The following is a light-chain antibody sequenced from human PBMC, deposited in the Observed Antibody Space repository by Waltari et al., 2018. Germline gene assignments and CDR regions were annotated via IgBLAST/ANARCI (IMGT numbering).Light chain of an antibody. J-gene: IGLJ2*01. V-gene: IGLV3-21*03. Sequence: SYVLTQPPSVSVAPGKTAVITCGGNNIGDKSVQWYRRKPGQAPVVVVHEDSDRPSGSPERLSGSNSGNTATLTISRVEAGDEADYYCQVWDTSDHRVFGGGTKLTVL. CDR2: EDS. CDR1: NIGDKS. CDR3: QVWDTSDHRV.